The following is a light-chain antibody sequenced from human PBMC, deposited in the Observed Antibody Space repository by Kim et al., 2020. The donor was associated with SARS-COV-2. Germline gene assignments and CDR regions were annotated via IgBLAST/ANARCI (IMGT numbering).Light chain of an antibody. Sequence: DIQMTQSPTTLSASVGDRVTMTCRASQSITRCLAWYQQKPGKAPKLLIYDASSLKRGVPSRFSGSGSGTEFTLTISSLQPDDFATYYCHQYKSYTHTLGQGTKLEI. CDR3: HQYKSYTHT. CDR2: DAS. V-gene: IGKV1-5*01. CDR1: QSITRC. J-gene: IGKJ2*01.